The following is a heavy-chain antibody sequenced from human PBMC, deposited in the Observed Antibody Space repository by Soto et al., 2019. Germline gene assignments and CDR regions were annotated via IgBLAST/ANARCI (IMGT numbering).Heavy chain of an antibody. CDR2: IYYTGTT. V-gene: IGHV4-61*01. D-gene: IGHD2-2*01. CDR1: GGSVSSSFFY. CDR3: QGDVPAALYYGMDV. J-gene: IGHJ6*02. Sequence: SETLSLTCTVSGGSVSSSFFYWSWVRQPPGQRLEWIGYIYYTGTTNYNPSLASRVAMSVDTSKKQFTLNLRSLTAADTARYYCQGDVPAALYYGMDVWGQGTTVTVSS.